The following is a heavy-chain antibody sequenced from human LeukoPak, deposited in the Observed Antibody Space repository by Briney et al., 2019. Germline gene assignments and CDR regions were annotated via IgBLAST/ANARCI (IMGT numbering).Heavy chain of an antibody. V-gene: IGHV4-39*01. J-gene: IGHJ5*02. CDR2: IYYSGST. CDR1: GGSISSSSYY. CDR3: ARHRDYGARRGWFDP. D-gene: IGHD4-17*01. Sequence: PSETLSLTCTVSGGSISSSSYYWGWIRQPPGKGLEWIGSIYYSGSTYYNPSLKSRVTISVDTSKNQFSLKLSSVTAADTAVYYCARHRDYGARRGWFDPWGQGTLVTVSS.